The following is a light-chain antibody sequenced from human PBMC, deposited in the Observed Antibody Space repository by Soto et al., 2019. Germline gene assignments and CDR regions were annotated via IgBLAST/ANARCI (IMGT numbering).Light chain of an antibody. CDR1: QSVTTY. J-gene: IGKJ5*01. V-gene: IGKV3-11*01. CDR3: HQRAGWPIT. Sequence: EIILTQSPATLSLSPGERATLSSRASQSVTTYVGWYQQNPGQALRLLIYQASKRATGIPARFSGSGSGTEFTLTISSLEPEDFAVYYCHQRAGWPITFGHGTRLDIK. CDR2: QAS.